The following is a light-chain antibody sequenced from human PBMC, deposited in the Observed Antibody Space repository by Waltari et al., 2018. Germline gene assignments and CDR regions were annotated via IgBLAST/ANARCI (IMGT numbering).Light chain of an antibody. V-gene: IGKV3-15*01. J-gene: IGKJ1*01. CDR3: QHYNKWPPA. CDR1: QTVSNN. Sequence: ETVMTQSPVTLSVSPGERATLSCRASQTVSNNLAWYQQKPGQAPRLLIYGASTRATGIPARFSGSGSGTDFTLTISSLQSEDFAVYQCQHYNKWPPAFGQGTKVEIK. CDR2: GAS.